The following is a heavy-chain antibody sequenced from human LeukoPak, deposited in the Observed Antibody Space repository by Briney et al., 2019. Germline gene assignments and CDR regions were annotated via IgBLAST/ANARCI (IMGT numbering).Heavy chain of an antibody. D-gene: IGHD6-13*01. CDR3: AADSGIAARPYYYYYYMDV. Sequence: GASVKVSCKASGFTFTSSAMQWVRQARGQRLEWIGWIVVGSGNTNYAQKFQERVTITRDMSTSTAYMELSSLRSEDTAVYYCAADSGIAARPYYYYYYMDVWGKGTTVTVSS. CDR1: GFTFTSSA. V-gene: IGHV1-58*02. CDR2: IVVGSGNT. J-gene: IGHJ6*03.